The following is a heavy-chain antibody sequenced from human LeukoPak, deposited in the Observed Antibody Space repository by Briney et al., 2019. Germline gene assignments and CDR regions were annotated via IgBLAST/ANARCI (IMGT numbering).Heavy chain of an antibody. V-gene: IGHV3-20*04. CDR3: ARFRAGYYYESSGYYFDY. CDR2: INWNGGST. D-gene: IGHD3-22*01. CDR1: GFTFDDYG. Sequence: GGSLRLSCAASGFTFDDYGMSWVRQAPGKGLEWVSGINWNGGSTGYADSVKGRFTISRDNAKNSLYLQMNSLRAEDTALYYCARFRAGYYYESSGYYFDYWGQGTLVTVSS. J-gene: IGHJ4*02.